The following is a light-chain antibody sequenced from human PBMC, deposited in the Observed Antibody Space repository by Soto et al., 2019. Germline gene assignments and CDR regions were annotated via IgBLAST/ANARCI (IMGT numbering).Light chain of an antibody. J-gene: IGKJ4*01. Sequence: DIVMTQSPATLSVAPGERVTFSCRASQGVSRKLAWYQHKPGQAPMLLISGASTGATGIPARFSGSGSGTELTLTISSLQSEDCAIDYCQQYQTWPITFGGGTKVEIK. CDR3: QQYQTWPIT. CDR2: GAS. CDR1: QGVSRK. V-gene: IGKV3-15*01.